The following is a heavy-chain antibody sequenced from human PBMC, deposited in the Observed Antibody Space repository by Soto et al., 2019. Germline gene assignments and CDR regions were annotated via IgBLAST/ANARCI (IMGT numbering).Heavy chain of an antibody. J-gene: IGHJ4*02. CDR2: IYHTGNR. V-gene: IGHV4-4*02. CDR3: ARHIAVSGTRGFDY. CDR1: GGSISDNW. D-gene: IGHD6-19*01. Sequence: QVQLQESGPGLMQPSGTLSLTCAVSGGSISDNWWSWVRQPPGKGLEGIGEIYHTGNRHYNPSLEGRVTISVDKSKNLFSLNLNAVTAADTAVDYCARHIAVSGTRGFDYWGQGILVTVSS.